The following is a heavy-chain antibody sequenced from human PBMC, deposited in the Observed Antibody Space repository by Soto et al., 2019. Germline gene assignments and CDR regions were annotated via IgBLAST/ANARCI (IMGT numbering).Heavy chain of an antibody. CDR3: ARFGTSYDTSGFLY. CDR2: ISYDVRKT. CDR1: GLTFSTYG. V-gene: IGHV3-30*03. D-gene: IGHD3-22*01. Sequence: VQLVESGGGVVQPGRSLRLSCAVSGLTFSTYGFHWVRQAPGKGLEWVAVISYDVRKTHYADSVRGRFTISRDNSKSTLYLQMNSLRVEDTAVYYCARFGTSYDTSGFLYWGQGTPVTVSS. J-gene: IGHJ4*02.